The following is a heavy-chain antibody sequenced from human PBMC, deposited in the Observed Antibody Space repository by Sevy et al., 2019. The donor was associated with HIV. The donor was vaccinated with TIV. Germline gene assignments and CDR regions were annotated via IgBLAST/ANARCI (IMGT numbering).Heavy chain of an antibody. CDR1: GYTLTQFS. D-gene: IGHD3-22*01. J-gene: IGHJ4*02. Sequence: ASVKVSCKVSGYTLTQFSMHWVRQAPGKGLEWMTTFDPEDGDPEDGKTIYAQKFLGRVTMTGDTSKDTAYMELSSLRSDDTAVYYCATTKDYYDSSGYPFDYWGQGTLVTVSS. CDR3: ATTKDYYDSSGYPFDY. CDR2: FDPEDGDPEDGKT. V-gene: IGHV1-24*01.